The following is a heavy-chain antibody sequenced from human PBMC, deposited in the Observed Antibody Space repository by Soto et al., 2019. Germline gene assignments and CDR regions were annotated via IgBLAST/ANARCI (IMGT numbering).Heavy chain of an antibody. J-gene: IGHJ4*02. CDR2: ISAYNGNT. CDR3: AREYFGVVTHAAGDYFDY. Sequence: GASVKVSCKASGYTFTSYGISWVRQAPGQGFEWMGWISAYNGNTNYAQKLQGRVTMTTDTSTSTAYMELRSLRSDDTAVYYCAREYFGVVTHAAGDYFDYWGQGPLVTVSS. D-gene: IGHD3-3*01. CDR1: GYTFTSYG. V-gene: IGHV1-18*01.